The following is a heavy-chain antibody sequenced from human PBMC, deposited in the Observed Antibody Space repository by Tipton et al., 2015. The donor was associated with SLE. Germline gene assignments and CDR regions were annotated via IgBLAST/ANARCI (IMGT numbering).Heavy chain of an antibody. V-gene: IGHV4-31*03. CDR1: GGSINSGAYY. CDR3: ARASFWSGYHDY. D-gene: IGHD3-3*01. Sequence: TLSLTCTVSGGSINSGAYYWSWICQHTGKGLEWIGYIYYSGRTYYNPSLKSRVTISVDTSKNQFSLKLSSVTAADTAVYYCARASFWSGYHDYWGQRTLVTVSS. J-gene: IGHJ4*02. CDR2: IYYSGRT.